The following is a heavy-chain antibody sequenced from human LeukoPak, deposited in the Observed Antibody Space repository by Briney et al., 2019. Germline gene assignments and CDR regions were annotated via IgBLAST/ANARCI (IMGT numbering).Heavy chain of an antibody. CDR2: ISGSDNTI. CDR1: GFTFSDYY. J-gene: IGHJ4*02. Sequence: GGSLRLSCAASGFTFSDYYMSWIRQAPGKGLEWVSYISGSDNTIYYADSVKGRFTMSRDNAKNSLYLQMNSLRAEDTAVYYCARDGAFGDPIWGQGTLVTVSS. V-gene: IGHV3-11*04. D-gene: IGHD3-10*01. CDR3: ARDGAFGDPI.